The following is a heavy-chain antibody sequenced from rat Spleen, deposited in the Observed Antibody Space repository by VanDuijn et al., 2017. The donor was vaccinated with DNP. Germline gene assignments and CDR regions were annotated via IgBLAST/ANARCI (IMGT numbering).Heavy chain of an antibody. CDR2: IRYAGDNK. CDR1: GFTFNDFY. D-gene: IGHD1-11*01. V-gene: IGHV5-22*01. Sequence: EVQLVESGGDLVQPGRSLKLSWVASGFTFNDFYLAWVRQTPQKGLEWVASIRYAGDNKEYGDSGKGRFTISRDNGKNSLYLHIDSLKSEDTATYYCARHPLYGGYMYFDSWGQGVMVTVSS. CDR3: ARHPLYGGYMYFDS. J-gene: IGHJ2*01.